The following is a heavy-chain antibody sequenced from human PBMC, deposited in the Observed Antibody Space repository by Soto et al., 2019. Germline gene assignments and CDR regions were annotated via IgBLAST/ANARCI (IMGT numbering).Heavy chain of an antibody. CDR1: GGSFSGYY. CDR2: INHSGST. J-gene: IGHJ4*02. V-gene: IGHV4-34*01. D-gene: IGHD2-15*01. CDR3: ARAHGYCSCGSCYCRY. Sequence: QVQLQQWGAGLLKPSETLSLTCAVYGGSFSGYYWSWIRQPPGKGLEWIGEINHSGSTNYNPSLKSRVTISVDTSTNQFSLKLSSVTAADTAVYYCARAHGYCSCGSCYCRYWGQGTLVTVSS.